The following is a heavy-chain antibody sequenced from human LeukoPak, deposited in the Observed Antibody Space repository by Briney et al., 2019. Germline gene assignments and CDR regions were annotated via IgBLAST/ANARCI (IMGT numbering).Heavy chain of an antibody. CDR3: AREGFYDSSGYYPDY. D-gene: IGHD3-22*01. Sequence: GASVNVSCKASGYTFTSYGISGVRQAPGQGLEWMGWISAYNGNTNYAQKLQGRVTMTTDTSTSTAYMELRSLRSDDTAVYYCAREGFYDSSGYYPDYWGQGTLVTVSS. CDR1: GYTFTSYG. CDR2: ISAYNGNT. V-gene: IGHV1-18*01. J-gene: IGHJ4*02.